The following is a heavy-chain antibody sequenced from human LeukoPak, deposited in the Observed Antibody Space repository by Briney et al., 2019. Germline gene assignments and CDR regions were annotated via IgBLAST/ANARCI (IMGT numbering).Heavy chain of an antibody. CDR3: ARGITMIVEGHDAFDI. D-gene: IGHD3-22*01. Sequence: SETLSLTCTVSGGSISSSSYYWGWIRQPPGKGLEWIGSIYYSGSTYYNPSLKSRVTISVDTSKNQFSLKLSSVTAADTAVYYCARGITMIVEGHDAFDIWGQGTMVTVSS. CDR1: GGSISSSSYY. J-gene: IGHJ3*02. V-gene: IGHV4-39*07. CDR2: IYYSGST.